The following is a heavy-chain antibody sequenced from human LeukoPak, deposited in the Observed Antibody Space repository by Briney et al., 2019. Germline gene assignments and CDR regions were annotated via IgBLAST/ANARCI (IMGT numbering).Heavy chain of an antibody. Sequence: SETLSLTCTVSGGSISSYYWSWIRQPPGKGLEWIGEINHSGSTNYNPSLKSRVTISVDTSKNQFSLKLSSVTAADTAVYYCARGLYYYGSGSYGFRQPIDYWGQGTLVTVSS. CDR1: GGSISSYY. CDR2: INHSGST. CDR3: ARGLYYYGSGSYGFRQPIDY. V-gene: IGHV4-34*01. D-gene: IGHD3-10*01. J-gene: IGHJ4*02.